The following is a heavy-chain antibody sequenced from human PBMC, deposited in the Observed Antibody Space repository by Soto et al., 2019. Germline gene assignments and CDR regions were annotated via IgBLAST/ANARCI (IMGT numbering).Heavy chain of an antibody. D-gene: IGHD3-10*01. V-gene: IGHV4-30-4*01. CDR2: VFYSGAT. CDR1: GGPIKTGDYY. CDR3: ARAGFSYGHLLF. Sequence: TLSLTCNVSGGPIKTGDYYWNWIRQPPGKGLEWIGYVFYSGATNYSPSLKSRAAISMDTSKNQFSLSLTSVTAADTAVYYCARAGFSYGHLLFWGQGIRVTVSS. J-gene: IGHJ4*02.